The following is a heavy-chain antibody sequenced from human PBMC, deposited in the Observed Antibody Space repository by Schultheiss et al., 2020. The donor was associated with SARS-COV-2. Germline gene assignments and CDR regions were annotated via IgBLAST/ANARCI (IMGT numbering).Heavy chain of an antibody. J-gene: IGHJ5*02. D-gene: IGHD2-2*01. Sequence: GGSLRLSCAASGFTFSDYYMSWIRQAPGKGLEWVSSISSSSSYTNYADSVKGRFTISRDNAKNTLYLQMNSLRAEDTAVYYCARDSSYCSSTSCYVGWFDPWGQGTLVTVSS. CDR2: ISSSSSYT. V-gene: IGHV3-11*06. CDR3: ARDSSYCSSTSCYVGWFDP. CDR1: GFTFSDYY.